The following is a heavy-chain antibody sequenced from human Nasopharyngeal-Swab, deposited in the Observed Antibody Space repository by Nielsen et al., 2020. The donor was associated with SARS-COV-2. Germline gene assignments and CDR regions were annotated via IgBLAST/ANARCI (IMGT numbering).Heavy chain of an antibody. V-gene: IGHV5-51*01. J-gene: IGHJ6*03. CDR2: IYPGDSDT. Sequence: GESLKISCKGSGYSFTSYWIGWVRQMPGKGLEWMGIIYPGDSDTRYSPSFQGQVTISADKSISTAYLQWSSLKASDTAMYYCARLISPSSSSDYYYYYYMDVWGKGTTVTVSS. D-gene: IGHD6-6*01. CDR3: ARLISPSSSSDYYYYYYMDV. CDR1: GYSFTSYW.